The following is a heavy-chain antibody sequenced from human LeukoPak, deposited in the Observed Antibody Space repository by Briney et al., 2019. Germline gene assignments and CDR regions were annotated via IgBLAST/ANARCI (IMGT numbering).Heavy chain of an antibody. CDR1: GFTFSSYW. J-gene: IGHJ6*02. V-gene: IGHV3-30*18. CDR3: AKDVGSGVYYYGMDV. D-gene: IGHD3-3*01. Sequence: GGSLRLSCAASGFTFSSYWMNWARQAPGKGLEWVAIISYDGSKKFYAESVKGRFTISRDNSKNTLYLQMNSLRAEDTAVYYCAKDVGSGVYYYGMDVWGQGTTVTVSS. CDR2: ISYDGSKK.